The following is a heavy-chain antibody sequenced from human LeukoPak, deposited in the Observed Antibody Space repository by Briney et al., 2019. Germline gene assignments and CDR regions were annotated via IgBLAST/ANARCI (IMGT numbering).Heavy chain of an antibody. Sequence: GGSLRLSCAASGFTFSAYGMNWVRQAPGKGLEWVSSISSGGDYIYYADSVKGRFTISRDNSRNTLYLQMNSLRPEDTAVYYCAKDLLYWGQYSWGQGTLVTVSS. D-gene: IGHD2-21*01. CDR3: AKDLLYWGQYS. CDR2: ISSGGDYI. CDR1: GFTFSAYG. V-gene: IGHV3-21*01. J-gene: IGHJ4*02.